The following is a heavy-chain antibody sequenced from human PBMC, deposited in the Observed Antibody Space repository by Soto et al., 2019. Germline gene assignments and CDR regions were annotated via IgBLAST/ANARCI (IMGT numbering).Heavy chain of an antibody. CDR1: GFTFSGDG. CDR3: AKVSSSWYAGFFDL. CDR2: ISYDGSNK. Sequence: GGSLRLSCAAAGFTFSGDGMHWVRQAPGKGLEWVAVISYDGSNKYYADSVKGRFTISRDNSMNTLYLQMNTLRAEDTAIYYCAKVSSSWYAGFFDLWGQGTLVTVSS. J-gene: IGHJ4*02. V-gene: IGHV3-30*18. D-gene: IGHD6-13*01.